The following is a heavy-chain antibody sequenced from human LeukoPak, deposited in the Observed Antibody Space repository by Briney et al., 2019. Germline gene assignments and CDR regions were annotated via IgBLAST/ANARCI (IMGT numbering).Heavy chain of an antibody. CDR1: GFSLSTSGVG. Sequence: ESGPTLVKPPQTLTLTCTFSGFSLSTSGVGVGWIRQPPGKALEWLALSYWDDDKRYSPSLKSRLTITKDTSKNQVVLTMTNMDPVDTATYYCAHLGDPDYYDSSGYYTPFDYWGQGTLVTVSS. V-gene: IGHV2-5*02. CDR3: AHLGDPDYYDSSGYYTPFDY. CDR2: SYWDDDK. J-gene: IGHJ4*02. D-gene: IGHD3-22*01.